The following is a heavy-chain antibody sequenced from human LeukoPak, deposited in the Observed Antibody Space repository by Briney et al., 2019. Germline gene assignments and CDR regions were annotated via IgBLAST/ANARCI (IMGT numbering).Heavy chain of an antibody. D-gene: IGHD6-13*01. CDR1: GGTFSSYA. CDR2: IIPILGIA. Sequence: SVKVSCKASGGTFSSYAISWVRQAPGQGLEWMGRIIPILGIANYAQKFQGRVTITADKSTSTAYMELSSLRSEDTAVYYCARDPLNLYSSSCFDYWGQGTLVTVSS. V-gene: IGHV1-69*04. CDR3: ARDPLNLYSSSCFDY. J-gene: IGHJ4*02.